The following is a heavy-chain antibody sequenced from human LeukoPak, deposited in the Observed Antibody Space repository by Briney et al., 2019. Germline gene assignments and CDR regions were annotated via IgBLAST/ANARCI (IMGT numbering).Heavy chain of an antibody. CDR2: IKQDGSEK. CDR3: ARERYCSSTSCYWAYYYYYYMDV. Sequence: GGSLRLSCAASGLTFSSYWMSWVRQAPGKGLEWVANIKQDGSEKYYVDSVKGRFTISRDNAKNSLYLQMNSLRAEDTAVYYCARERYCSSTSCYWAYYYYYYMDVWGKGTTVTVSS. J-gene: IGHJ6*03. D-gene: IGHD2-2*01. V-gene: IGHV3-7*01. CDR1: GLTFSSYW.